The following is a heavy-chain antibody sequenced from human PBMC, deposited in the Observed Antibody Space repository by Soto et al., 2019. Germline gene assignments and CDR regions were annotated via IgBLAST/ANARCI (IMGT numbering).Heavy chain of an antibody. J-gene: IGHJ3*02. V-gene: IGHV3-9*01. CDR1: GFTFDDYA. D-gene: IGHD3-22*01. Sequence: EVQLVESGGGLVQPGRSLRLSCAASGFTFDDYAMHWVRQAPGKGLEWVSGISWNSGSIGYADSMKGRFTISRDNAKNSLYLQMNSLRAEDTAVYYCAKDQDYYDSSGYNAFDIWGQGTMVTVSS. CDR3: AKDQDYYDSSGYNAFDI. CDR2: ISWNSGSI.